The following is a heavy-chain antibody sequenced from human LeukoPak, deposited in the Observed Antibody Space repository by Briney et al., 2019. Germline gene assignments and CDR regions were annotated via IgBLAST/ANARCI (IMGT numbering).Heavy chain of an antibody. CDR1: GFTFRSYG. CDR2: ISAYNGDT. Sequence: GALVKVSCKASGFTFRSYGFSWVRQAPGQGLEWMGWISAYNGDTKYAQNLQGRVTLTTDTYTSTAYMELSSLRSEGTAVYYCATVYGSGSYYNYWYFDLWGRGTLVTVSS. J-gene: IGHJ2*01. CDR3: ATVYGSGSYYNYWYFDL. V-gene: IGHV1-18*01. D-gene: IGHD3-10*01.